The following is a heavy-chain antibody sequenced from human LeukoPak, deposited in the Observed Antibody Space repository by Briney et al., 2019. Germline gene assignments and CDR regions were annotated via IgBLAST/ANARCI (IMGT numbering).Heavy chain of an antibody. CDR3: ARGHRDGYNGIYEYFDY. Sequence: GGSLRLSCAASGFTVSSNYMSWVRQAPGKGLEWVSGIYSGGSTYYADSVKGRFTISRDNSKNTLYLQMNSLRAEDTAVYYCARGHRDGYNGIYEYFDYWGQGTLVTVSS. V-gene: IGHV3-53*01. D-gene: IGHD5-24*01. J-gene: IGHJ4*02. CDR2: IYSGGST. CDR1: GFTVSSNY.